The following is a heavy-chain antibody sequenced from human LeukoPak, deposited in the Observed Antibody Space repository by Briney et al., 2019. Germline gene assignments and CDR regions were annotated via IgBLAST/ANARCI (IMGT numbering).Heavy chain of an antibody. D-gene: IGHD6-19*01. CDR3: ARVLPGYSSGWYNWFDP. V-gene: IGHV4-34*01. Sequence: SETLSLTCAVYGGSFSGYYWSWIRQPPGKGLEWIGSIYYSGSTYYNPSLKSRVTISVDTSKNQFSLKLSSVTAADTAVYYCARVLPGYSSGWYNWFDPWGQGTLVTVSS. CDR2: IYYSGST. J-gene: IGHJ5*02. CDR1: GGSFSGYY.